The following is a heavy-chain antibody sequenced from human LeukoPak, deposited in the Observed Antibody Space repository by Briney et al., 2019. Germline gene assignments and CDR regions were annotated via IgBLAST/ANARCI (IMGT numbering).Heavy chain of an antibody. V-gene: IGHV4-59*01. J-gene: IGHJ4*02. CDR1: GGSISSYY. CDR2: NYSSGST. Sequence: KPSETLSLTCTVSGGSISSYYWSWIRQPPGKGRGWIGYNYSSGSTNYNPSLKSRVTISVDTSKNQFSLKLSSVTAADTAVYYCARDMYGSGSLNFDYWGQGTLVTVSS. CDR3: ARDMYGSGSLNFDY. D-gene: IGHD3-10*01.